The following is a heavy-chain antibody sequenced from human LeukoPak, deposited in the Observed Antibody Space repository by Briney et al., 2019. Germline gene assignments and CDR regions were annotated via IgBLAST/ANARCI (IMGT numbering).Heavy chain of an antibody. J-gene: IGHJ3*02. CDR3: ARSNYYDSSGYLVAFDI. CDR1: GGSISSYY. Sequence: SETLSLTCTVSGGSISSYYWSWIRQPPGKGLEWIGYIYYSGSTNYNPSLKSRVTISVDTSKNQFSLKLSSVTAADPAVYYCARSNYYDSSGYLVAFDIWGQGTMVTVSS. CDR2: IYYSGST. D-gene: IGHD3-22*01. V-gene: IGHV4-59*01.